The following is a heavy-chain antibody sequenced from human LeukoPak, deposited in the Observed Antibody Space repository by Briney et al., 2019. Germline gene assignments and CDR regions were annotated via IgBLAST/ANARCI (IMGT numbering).Heavy chain of an antibody. D-gene: IGHD2-2*01. V-gene: IGHV3-23*01. Sequence: GGSLRLSCAPSGFTFSSFAMSWVRQAPGKGLEWVSAVSGSGGSTYYADCVKGRFTISRDNSKSTLYLQMNSLRAGDTAVYYCAKDSGPWGYCATTSCYFAYWGQGALVTVSS. J-gene: IGHJ4*02. CDR2: VSGSGGST. CDR1: GFTFSSFA. CDR3: AKDSGPWGYCATTSCYFAY.